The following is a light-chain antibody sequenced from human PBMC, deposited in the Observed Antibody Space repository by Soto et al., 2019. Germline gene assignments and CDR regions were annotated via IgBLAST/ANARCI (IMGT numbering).Light chain of an antibody. CDR2: EVS. CDR1: SSDVGSYNL. Sequence: QSVLTQPASVSGSPGQSITISCTGTSSDVGSYNLVSWYQQHPGKAPKLMIYEVSKRPSGVSNRFSGSKSGNTASLTISGLQAEDEADYYCCSNAGVYVFGTGTKLTVL. V-gene: IGLV2-23*02. J-gene: IGLJ1*01. CDR3: CSNAGVYV.